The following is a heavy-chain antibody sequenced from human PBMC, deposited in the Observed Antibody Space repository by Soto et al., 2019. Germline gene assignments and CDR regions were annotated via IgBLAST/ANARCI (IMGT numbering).Heavy chain of an antibody. CDR2: MNPGSGDT. CDR1: GYTFTNND. J-gene: IGHJ5*01. Sequence: QVQLVQSRAELKKPGASVRVSCKASGYTFTNNDVTWVRQATGQGLEWMGWMNPGSGDTGYAQKFQGRVTMTRDISIATAYMELSSLRSEDTAIYYCARMASFGSLNWFDPWGQGTLVTVSS. CDR3: ARMASFGSLNWFDP. V-gene: IGHV1-8*01. D-gene: IGHD5-18*01.